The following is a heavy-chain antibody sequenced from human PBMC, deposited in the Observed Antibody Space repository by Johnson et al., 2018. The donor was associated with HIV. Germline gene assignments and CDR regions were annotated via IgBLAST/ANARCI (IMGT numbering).Heavy chain of an antibody. Sequence: MLLVQSGGGLVQPGGSLRLSCAASGFTFSSYWMSWVRQAPGKGLEWVANIKQDGSEKYYVDSVKGRFTISRDNAKNSRYLQMNSLRAEDTAVYYCARARDYNFWSPATDIWGQGTMVTVSS. CDR2: IKQDGSEK. D-gene: IGHD3-3*01. V-gene: IGHV3-7*01. J-gene: IGHJ3*02. CDR1: GFTFSSYW. CDR3: ARARDYNFWSPATDI.